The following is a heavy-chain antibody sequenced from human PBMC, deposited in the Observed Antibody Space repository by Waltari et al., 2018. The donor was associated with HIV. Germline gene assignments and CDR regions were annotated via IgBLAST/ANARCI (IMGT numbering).Heavy chain of an antibody. J-gene: IGHJ6*02. V-gene: IGHV3-21*02. CDR1: GFTFRSFS. D-gene: IGHD6-19*01. CDR3: ARSSVPVGPLYGMDV. CDR2: ISTAATYI. Sequence: EMQLVESGGGLVKPGGSLRLSCAASGFTFRSFSMNWVRRAPGKGLECVSSISTAATYIYYGDSVKGRFTISRDNAKNSLYLQMNSLRAEDTAVYFCARSSVPVGPLYGMDVWGQGTTVTVAS.